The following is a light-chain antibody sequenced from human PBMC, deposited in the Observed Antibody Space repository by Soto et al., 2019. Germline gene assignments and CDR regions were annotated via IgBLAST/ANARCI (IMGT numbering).Light chain of an antibody. CDR3: QTWGTGIQV. J-gene: IGLJ2*01. CDR1: SGHISYA. CDR2: LNSDGSH. Sequence: QPVLTQSPSSSASLGASVKLTCTLSSGHISYAIAWHQQQPEKGPRYLMKLNSDGSHSKGDGIPDRFSGSSSGAERYLTLSSLQSEDEADYYCQTWGTGIQVFGGGTQLTVL. V-gene: IGLV4-69*01.